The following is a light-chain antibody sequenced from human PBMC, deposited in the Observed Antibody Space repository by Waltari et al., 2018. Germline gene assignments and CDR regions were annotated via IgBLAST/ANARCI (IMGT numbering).Light chain of an antibody. J-gene: IGLJ2*01. CDR1: SLRRYY. V-gene: IGLV3-19*01. CDR2: GQD. Sequence: SSDLTQDPSLSVALGQTVRITCQGDSLRRYYASWYQQRPGQAPTLFLYGQDNRPSGIPDRFSGSTSGNTASLTITGAQAEDEADYYCHSRETFSTRLFGGGTRLTV. CDR3: HSRETFSTRL.